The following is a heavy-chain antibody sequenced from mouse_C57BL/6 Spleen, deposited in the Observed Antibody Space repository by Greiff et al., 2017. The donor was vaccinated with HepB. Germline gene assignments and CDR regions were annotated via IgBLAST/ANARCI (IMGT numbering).Heavy chain of an antibody. J-gene: IGHJ3*01. D-gene: IGHD1-1*01. CDR3: ARSGSSPFAY. Sequence: EVMLVESGGGLVKPGGSLKLSCAASGFTFSDYGMHWVRQAPEKGLEWVAYISSGSSTIYYADTVKGRFTISGDNAKNTLFLQMTSLRSEDTAMYYCARSGSSPFAYWGQGTLVTVSA. CDR2: ISSGSSTI. CDR1: GFTFSDYG. V-gene: IGHV5-17*01.